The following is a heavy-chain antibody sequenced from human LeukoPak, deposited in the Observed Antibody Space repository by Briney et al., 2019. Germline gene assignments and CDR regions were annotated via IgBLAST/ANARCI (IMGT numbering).Heavy chain of an antibody. CDR3: AREMTHTFGELSGWFDP. Sequence: ASVKVSCKASGYTFTGYYMHWVRQAPGQGPEWMGWINPNSGGTNYAQKFQGRVTMTRDTSISTAYMELSRLRSDDTAVYYCAREMTHTFGELSGWFDPWGQGTLVTVSS. V-gene: IGHV1-2*02. D-gene: IGHD3-10*01. CDR1: GYTFTGYY. J-gene: IGHJ5*02. CDR2: INPNSGGT.